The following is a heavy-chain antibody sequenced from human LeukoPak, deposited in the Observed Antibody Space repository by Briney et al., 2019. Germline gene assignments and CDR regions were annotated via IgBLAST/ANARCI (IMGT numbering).Heavy chain of an antibody. Sequence: SETLSLTCTVSGGSISSGGYYWSWIRQHPGKGLEWIGYIYYSGSTHYNPSLKSRVTISVDTSKNQFSLKLSSVTAADTAVYYCARDSGGVLDYWGQGTLVTVSS. CDR2: IYYSGST. V-gene: IGHV4-31*03. CDR3: ARDSGGVLDY. D-gene: IGHD2-8*01. CDR1: GGSISSGGYY. J-gene: IGHJ4*02.